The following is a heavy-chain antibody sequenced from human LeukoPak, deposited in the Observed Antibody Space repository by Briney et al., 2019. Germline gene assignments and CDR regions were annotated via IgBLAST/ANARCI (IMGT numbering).Heavy chain of an antibody. D-gene: IGHD4-17*01. V-gene: IGHV3-15*01. CDR2: IKSKTDGGTT. Sequence: ESGGSLRLSCAASGFTFSSYSMNWVRQAPGKGLEWVGRIKSKTDGGTTDYAAPVKGRFTISRDDSKNTLYLQMNSLKTEDTAVYYCTTDPPSHDYGDYDYFDYWGQGTLVTVSS. CDR1: GFTFSSYS. CDR3: TTDPPSHDYGDYDYFDY. J-gene: IGHJ4*02.